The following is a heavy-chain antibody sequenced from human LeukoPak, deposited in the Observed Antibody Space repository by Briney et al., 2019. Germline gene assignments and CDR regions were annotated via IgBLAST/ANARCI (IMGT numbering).Heavy chain of an antibody. D-gene: IGHD3-22*01. J-gene: IGHJ3*02. CDR1: GYTLTELS. V-gene: IGHV1-24*01. Sequence: ASVKVSCKVSGYTLTELSMHWMRQAPGKGLEWMGGFDPEDGETIYAQKFQGRVTMTEDTSTDTAYMELSSLRSEDTAVYYCARAYYYDSSGSVRPLDAFDIWGQGTMVTVSS. CDR2: FDPEDGET. CDR3: ARAYYYDSSGSVRPLDAFDI.